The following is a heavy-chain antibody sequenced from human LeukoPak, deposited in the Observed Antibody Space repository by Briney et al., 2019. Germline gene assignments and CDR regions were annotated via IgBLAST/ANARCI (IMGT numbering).Heavy chain of an antibody. V-gene: IGHV4-34*01. Sequence: SETLSLTCAVYGGSFSGYYWSWIRQPPGKGLEWIGEINHSGSTNYNPSLKSRVTISVDSSKNQFSLKLSSVTAADTAVYYCARARDYDYVWRSYRLIDPWGQGTLVTVSS. J-gene: IGHJ5*02. CDR3: ARARDYDYVWRSYRLIDP. CDR1: GGSFSGYY. D-gene: IGHD3-16*02. CDR2: INHSGST.